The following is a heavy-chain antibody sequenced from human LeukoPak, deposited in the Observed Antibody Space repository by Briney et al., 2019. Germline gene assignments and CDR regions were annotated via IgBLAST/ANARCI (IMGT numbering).Heavy chain of an antibody. V-gene: IGHV4-59*01. CDR1: GGSISGYY. Sequence: SETLSLTCTVSGGSISGYYYNWIRQPPGKGLEWIGYIYYSGSTNYNPSLKSRVTISLDTSKNQFSLKLSSVTTADTAVSFCAQGIAVGGTVGDFPYWGQGSPVTVSS. D-gene: IGHD6-13*01. CDR3: AQGIAVGGTVGDFPY. J-gene: IGHJ4*02. CDR2: IYYSGST.